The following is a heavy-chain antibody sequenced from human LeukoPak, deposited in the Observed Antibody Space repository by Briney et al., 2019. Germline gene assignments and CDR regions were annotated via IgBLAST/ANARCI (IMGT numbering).Heavy chain of an antibody. D-gene: IGHD3-3*01. CDR3: ARVWSGYYASDY. Sequence: ASGKVSCKASGYTFTGYYMHWVRQAPGQGLEWMGWIDPNSGGTNYAQKFQGRVTMTRDTSISTAYMELSRLRSDDTAVYYCARVWSGYYASDYWGQGTLVTVSS. CDR2: IDPNSGGT. V-gene: IGHV1-2*02. J-gene: IGHJ4*02. CDR1: GYTFTGYY.